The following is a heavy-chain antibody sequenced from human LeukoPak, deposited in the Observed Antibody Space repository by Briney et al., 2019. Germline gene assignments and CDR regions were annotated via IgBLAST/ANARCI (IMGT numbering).Heavy chain of an antibody. CDR1: GFTFSRYS. J-gene: IGHJ4*02. CDR3: AMLAAAGFSVFDY. D-gene: IGHD6-13*01. Sequence: GGSVRLSCAASGFTFSRYSMNWVRQAPGKGLEWVSSISRSSSYIYYADSVKGRFTISRDNSKNTLYLQMNSLRAEDTAVYYCAMLAAAGFSVFDYWGQGTLVTVSS. CDR2: ISRSSSYI. V-gene: IGHV3-21*04.